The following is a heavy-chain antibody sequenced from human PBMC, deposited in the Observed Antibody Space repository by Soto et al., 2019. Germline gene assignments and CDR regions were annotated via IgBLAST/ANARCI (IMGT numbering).Heavy chain of an antibody. J-gene: IGHJ4*02. D-gene: IGHD6-13*01. CDR3: VRFGGAAAGPGDY. V-gene: IGHV3-48*03. CDR2: ISSSGTTI. CDR1: EFTFSGYE. Sequence: LRLSCVASEFTFSGYEMNWVRHAPGKGLEWFSYISSSGTTIYYTDSVKGRFTISRDNAKKSLYLQMNSLRAEDTAVYYCVRFGGAAAGPGDYWGQGTMVTVSS.